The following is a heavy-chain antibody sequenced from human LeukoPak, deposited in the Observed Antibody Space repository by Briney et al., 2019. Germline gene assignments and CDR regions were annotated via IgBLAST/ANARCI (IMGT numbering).Heavy chain of an antibody. CDR3: ATPQAYDILTGYYPGY. CDR1: GGSISSSSYY. V-gene: IGHV4-39*01. CDR2: IYYRGST. D-gene: IGHD3-9*01. Sequence: SETLPLTCTVSGGSISSSSYYWGWIRQPPGKGLEWIGSIYYRGSTYYNPSLKSRVTISVDTSKNQFSLKLSSVTAADTAVYYCATPQAYDILTGYYPGYWGQGTLVTASS. J-gene: IGHJ4*02.